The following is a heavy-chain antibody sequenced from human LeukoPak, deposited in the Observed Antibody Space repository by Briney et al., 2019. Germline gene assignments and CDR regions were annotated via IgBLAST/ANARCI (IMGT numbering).Heavy chain of an antibody. J-gene: IGHJ4*02. D-gene: IGHD3-10*01. CDR3: AKLFYGSWMYHFDC. CDR2: ISGNGVST. CDR1: GFTFKNYA. Sequence: GGSLRLSCAASGFTFKNYAMNWVRQAPGKGLEWVSAISGNGVSTYYADSVKGRFTISRDNSKNTLYLQMKSLRADDAAVYYCAKLFYGSWMYHFDCWGQGTLVTVSS. V-gene: IGHV3-23*01.